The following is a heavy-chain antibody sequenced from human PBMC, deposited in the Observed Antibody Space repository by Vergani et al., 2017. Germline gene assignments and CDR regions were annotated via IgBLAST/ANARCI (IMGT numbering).Heavy chain of an antibody. J-gene: IGHJ4*02. CDR2: ISSRYPST. V-gene: IGHV3-23*01. CDR3: ARLSYDTPPYLQEGYDC. D-gene: IGHD3-22*01. CDR1: GFTFSACP. Sequence: EVQLLQSGGGVIQPGGSVRLSCAASGFTFSACPMTWVRQALGKGLEWVSAISSRYPSTYYADSVKGRFTISRDNSKNMLYLQMNSLRAEDTAVYYCARLSYDTPPYLQEGYDCWGQGTLVSVSS.